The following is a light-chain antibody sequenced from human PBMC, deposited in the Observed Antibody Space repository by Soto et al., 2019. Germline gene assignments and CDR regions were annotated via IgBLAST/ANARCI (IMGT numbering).Light chain of an antibody. CDR2: SAT. J-gene: IGKJ1*01. CDR1: QSVSSGY. CDR3: QQYGSQPPWS. V-gene: IGKV3-20*01. Sequence: EIVLTQSPGTLSLSPGDGATLSCRASQSVSSGYVAWYQQKPGQAPRLLSYSATNRANGIPDWFSGSGSGTDFTLAISRVEPEDFAVYFCQQYGSQPPWSFGQGTKVEVK.